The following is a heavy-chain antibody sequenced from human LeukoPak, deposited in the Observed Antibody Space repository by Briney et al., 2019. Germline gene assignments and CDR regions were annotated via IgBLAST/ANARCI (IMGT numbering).Heavy chain of an antibody. D-gene: IGHD6-13*01. J-gene: IGHJ4*02. CDR2: INPNSVGT. V-gene: IGHV1-2*02. Sequence: ASVKVSCKASGYTFTGYYMHWVRQAPGQGLEWMGWINPNSVGTNYAQKFQGRVTMTRDTSISTAYMELSRLRSDDTAVYYCARVRLVYIAAAGYFDYWGQGTLVTVSS. CDR1: GYTFTGYY. CDR3: ARVRLVYIAAAGYFDY.